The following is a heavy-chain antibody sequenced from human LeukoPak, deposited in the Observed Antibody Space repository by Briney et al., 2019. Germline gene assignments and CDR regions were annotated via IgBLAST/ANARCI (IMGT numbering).Heavy chain of an antibody. J-gene: IGHJ4*02. CDR3: ARRGSYSFFDY. CDR1: GGSFSGYY. V-gene: IGHV4-34*01. Sequence: SETLSLTCAVYGGSFSGYYWSWIRQPPGKGLEWIGEINHSGSTNYNPSLKSRVTISVDTSKNQFSLKLSSVTAADTAVYYCARRGSYSFFDYWGQGTLVTVSS. CDR2: INHSGST. D-gene: IGHD1-26*01.